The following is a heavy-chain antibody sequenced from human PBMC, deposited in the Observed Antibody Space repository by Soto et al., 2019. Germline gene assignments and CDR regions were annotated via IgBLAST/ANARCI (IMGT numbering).Heavy chain of an antibody. D-gene: IGHD1-26*01. CDR3: ARCPAYSGSYRDQSFLGGGYYGMDV. J-gene: IGHJ6*02. V-gene: IGHV5-51*03. Sequence: GESLKIACNGSGYSFTSYWTGCVRQMPGKGLECMGIVYPGDSDTRYSPSFQGQVTISAGKAVSTAYLLWSSLKASDTAMYYCARCPAYSGSYRDQSFLGGGYYGMDVWGQGTTVTVSS. CDR2: VYPGDSDT. CDR1: GYSFTSYW.